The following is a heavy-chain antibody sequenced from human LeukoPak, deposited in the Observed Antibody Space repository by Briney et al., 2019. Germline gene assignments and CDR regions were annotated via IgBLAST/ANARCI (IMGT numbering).Heavy chain of an antibody. D-gene: IGHD1-26*01. Sequence: PGGSLRLSCGASEFTFSSYAMSWVRQAPGKGLEWVSAISGSGSSTYYADSVKGRFTISRDNSKNTLFLQMNSLRAEDTAVYYCAKAGVGPMYAFHIWGQGTMVTVSS. CDR3: AKAGVGPMYAFHI. CDR2: ISGSGSST. J-gene: IGHJ3*02. CDR1: EFTFSSYA. V-gene: IGHV3-23*01.